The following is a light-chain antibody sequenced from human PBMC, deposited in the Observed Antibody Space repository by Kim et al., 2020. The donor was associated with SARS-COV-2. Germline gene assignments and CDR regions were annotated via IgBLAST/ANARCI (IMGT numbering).Light chain of an antibody. CDR3: QQYAGLPRT. CDR2: DAS. CDR1: QSVRSSY. J-gene: IGKJ1*01. V-gene: IGKV3-20*01. Sequence: SPGERATLSCSASQSVRSSYLAWYQQKPGQAPRLFMYDASTRATGIPDRFSGSGSGTDFTLTISRLEPEDFAVYYCQQYAGLPRTFGQGTKVDIK.